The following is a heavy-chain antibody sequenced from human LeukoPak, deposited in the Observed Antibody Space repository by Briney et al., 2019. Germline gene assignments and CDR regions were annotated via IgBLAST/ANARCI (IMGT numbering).Heavy chain of an antibody. J-gene: IGHJ4*02. Sequence: SGGSLGLSCAASGFTFSSYSMNWVRQAPGKGLEWVSSISSSSSYIYYADSVKGRFTISRDNAKNSLYLQMNSLRAEDTAVYYCARGYRGSSGSFDYWGQGTLVTVSS. D-gene: IGHD6-19*01. CDR1: GFTFSSYS. CDR3: ARGYRGSSGSFDY. CDR2: ISSSSSYI. V-gene: IGHV3-21*01.